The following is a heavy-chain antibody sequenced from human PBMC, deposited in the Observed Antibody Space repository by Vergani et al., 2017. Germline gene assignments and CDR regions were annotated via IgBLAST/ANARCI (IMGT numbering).Heavy chain of an antibody. V-gene: IGHV3-49*03. J-gene: IGHJ4*02. CDR3: AKEGGGYCSGGTCYPEY. Sequence: EAQLAESGGGLVQPGQSLRLSCTASGFTTGDYVMSWFRQAPGKGLEWVGFIRSKAYGGTTEYAASVKGRFTISRDDSKSIAYLQMNSLKTEDTAVYYCAKEGGGYCSGGTCYPEYWSQGSLVTVSS. CDR1: GFTTGDYV. D-gene: IGHD2-15*01. CDR2: IRSKAYGGTT.